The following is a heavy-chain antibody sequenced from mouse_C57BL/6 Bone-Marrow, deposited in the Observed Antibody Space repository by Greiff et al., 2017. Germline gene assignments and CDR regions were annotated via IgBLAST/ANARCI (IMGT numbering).Heavy chain of an antibody. V-gene: IGHV1-82*01. J-gene: IGHJ2*01. CDR1: GYAFSSSW. Sequence: VQLQQPGPELVKPGASVKISCKASGYAFSSSWMNWVKQRPGKGLEWIGRINPGDGGTNYNGKFKGKATLTADKSSSTAYMQLSSLTSEDSAVYFCARSVVATDYFGYWGQGTTLTVSS. CDR3: ARSVVATDYFGY. CDR2: INPGDGGT. D-gene: IGHD1-1*01.